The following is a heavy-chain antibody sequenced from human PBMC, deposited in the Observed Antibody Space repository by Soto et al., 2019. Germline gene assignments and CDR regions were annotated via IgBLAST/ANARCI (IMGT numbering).Heavy chain of an antibody. V-gene: IGHV1-18*01. D-gene: IGHD6-13*01. CDR1: GYTFTTYV. CDR2: ISGYNGNT. CDR3: GRERDGTSWSSAEYLQH. Sequence: QVQLVQSGAEVKKPGASVKVSCKASGYTFTTYVIHWVRQAPGQGLKGWGWISGYNGNTNYAQKFQGRVTMTTDTSTTTAYMDLRSLRSDDTAVYYCGRERDGTSWSSAEYLQHWGQGTLVTVSS. J-gene: IGHJ1*01.